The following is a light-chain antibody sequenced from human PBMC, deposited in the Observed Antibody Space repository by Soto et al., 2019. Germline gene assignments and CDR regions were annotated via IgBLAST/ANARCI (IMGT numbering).Light chain of an antibody. CDR2: GAS. CDR3: QHYHNWPF. Sequence: EIVVTQSPAILSVSPGEGATLSCRASQSVSTNLAWYQQKPGQAPRLLIYGASTRATDIPARFSGSGSGTEFTLTISSLQSEDFAVYYCQHYHNWPFFGQGTKVDIK. V-gene: IGKV3-15*01. CDR1: QSVSTN. J-gene: IGKJ1*01.